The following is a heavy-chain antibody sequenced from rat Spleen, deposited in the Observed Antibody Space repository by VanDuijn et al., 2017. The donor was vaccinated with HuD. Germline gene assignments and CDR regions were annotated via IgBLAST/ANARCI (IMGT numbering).Heavy chain of an antibody. V-gene: IGHV5-31*01. CDR3: TRATGIPQSWYFDF. CDR1: GFTFNNYW. CDR2: ITNTGGST. J-gene: IGHJ1*01. D-gene: IGHD1-9*01. Sequence: EVQLVESGGGLVQPGRSLKLSCVASGFTFNNYWMTWIRQAPGKGLEWVASITNTGGSTYYPDSVKGGFTISRDNAKSTLFLQMNSLTSEDKATYYCTRATGIPQSWYFDFWGPGTMVTVSS.